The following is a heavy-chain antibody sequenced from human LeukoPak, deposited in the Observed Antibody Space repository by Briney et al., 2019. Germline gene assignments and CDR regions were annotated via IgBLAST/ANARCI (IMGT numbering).Heavy chain of an antibody. V-gene: IGHV3-20*04. CDR3: ARAVNDFWSGSYDY. CDR1: GFTFDDYG. J-gene: IGHJ4*02. CDR2: INWNGGST. Sequence: RPVGSLRLSCAASGFTFDDYGMSWVRQAPGKGLEWVSGINWNGGSTGYADSVKGRFTISRDNAKNSLYLQMNSLRAEDTALYYCARAVNDFWSGSYDYWGQGTLVTVSS. D-gene: IGHD3-3*01.